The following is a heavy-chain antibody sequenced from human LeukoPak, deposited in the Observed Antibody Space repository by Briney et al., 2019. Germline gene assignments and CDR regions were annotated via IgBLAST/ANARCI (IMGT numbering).Heavy chain of an antibody. CDR2: INPNSGGT. CDR3: ARQIRGYCSGGSCDGMDV. Sequence: GASVKVSCKASGYTFTGYYMHWVRQAPGQGLEWMGRINPNSGGTSYAQKFQGRVTMTRDTSISTAYMELSRLKSDDTAVYYCARQIRGYCSGGSCDGMDVWGQGTTVTVSS. J-gene: IGHJ6*02. D-gene: IGHD2-15*01. CDR1: GYTFTGYY. V-gene: IGHV1-2*06.